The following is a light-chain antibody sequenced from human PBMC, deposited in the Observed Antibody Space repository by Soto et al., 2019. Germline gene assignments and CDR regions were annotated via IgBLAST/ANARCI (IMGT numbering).Light chain of an antibody. J-gene: IGKJ2*01. V-gene: IGKV3-15*01. CDR2: GAS. CDR1: QSVSSN. Sequence: EIVMTQSPATLAVSPGERAALSCRASQSVSSNFAWYQQKPGQAPRLLIYGASSRATGTPARFSGSGSGTEFTLTISSLQPEDFVVYYCQQYNNWPYTFGLGTKLE. CDR3: QQYNNWPYT.